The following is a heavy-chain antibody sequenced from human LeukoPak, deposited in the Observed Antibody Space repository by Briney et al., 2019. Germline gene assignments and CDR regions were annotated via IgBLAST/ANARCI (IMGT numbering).Heavy chain of an antibody. CDR3: ARTVSTGNSGWNWFDP. V-gene: IGHV1-46*01. Sequence: GASVKVSCKASGYTFTSYYMHWVRQAPGQGLEWMGIINPSGGSTSYAQKFQGRVTMTRDTSTSTVYVELRSLRSEDTAVYYCARTVSTGNSGWNWFDPWGQGTLVTVSS. CDR2: INPSGGST. D-gene: IGHD5/OR15-5a*01. CDR1: GYTFTSYY. J-gene: IGHJ5*02.